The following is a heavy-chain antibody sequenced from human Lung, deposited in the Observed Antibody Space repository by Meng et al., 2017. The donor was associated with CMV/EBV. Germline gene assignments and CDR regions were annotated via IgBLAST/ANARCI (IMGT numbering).Heavy chain of an antibody. CDR1: EFTFDNYA. D-gene: IGHD2-2*01. Sequence: GGSXRLXCAASEFTFDNYAMHWVRQAPGKGLEWVAVISYDGSNKYYADSVKGRFTISRDNSKNTLSLQMNSLRAEDTAVYYCARILVPADTYYYYGMDVWGQGXTVTVSS. CDR2: ISYDGSNK. CDR3: ARILVPADTYYYYGMDV. J-gene: IGHJ6*02. V-gene: IGHV3-30-3*01.